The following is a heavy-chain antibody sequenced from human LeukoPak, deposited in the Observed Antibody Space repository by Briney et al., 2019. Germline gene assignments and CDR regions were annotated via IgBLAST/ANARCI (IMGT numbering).Heavy chain of an antibody. D-gene: IGHD2-15*01. V-gene: IGHV3-49*04. Sequence: GGSLRLSCTASGFTFSDYAVNWVRQAPGKGLEWVAFIRSKAYGGTTEYAASVKGRFTFSRDDSKSIAYLQMNNLKTEDTAVYYCTRDGGFLYYLDYWGQGALVTVSS. CDR3: TRDGGFLYYLDY. J-gene: IGHJ4*02. CDR1: GFTFSDYA. CDR2: IRSKAYGGTT.